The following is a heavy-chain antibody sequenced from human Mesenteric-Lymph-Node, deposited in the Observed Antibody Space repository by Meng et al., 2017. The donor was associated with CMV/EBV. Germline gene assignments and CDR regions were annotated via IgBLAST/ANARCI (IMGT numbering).Heavy chain of an antibody. D-gene: IGHD1-26*01. CDR1: GFTFSGSA. CDR3: TRHRWEWELPTPGRGYYYGMDV. J-gene: IGHJ6*02. Sequence: GGSLRLSCAASGFTFSGSAMHWVRQASGKGLEWVGRIRSKANSYATAYAASVKGRFTSSRDDSKNTAYLQMNSLKTEDTAVYYCTRHRWEWELPTPGRGYYYGMDVWGQGTTVTVSS. V-gene: IGHV3-73*01. CDR2: IRSKANSYAT.